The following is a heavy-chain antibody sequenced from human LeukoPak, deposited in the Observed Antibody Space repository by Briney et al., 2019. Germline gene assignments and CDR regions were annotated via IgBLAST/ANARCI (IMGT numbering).Heavy chain of an antibody. D-gene: IGHD6-13*01. CDR2: MHYSGSA. CDR1: GYSISSNNW. J-gene: IGHJ1*01. CDR3: ESRIYGSSGRYFHH. V-gene: IGHV4-28*01. Sequence: SSETLSLTCGVSGYSISSNNWWGSIRQPPGKGLEWIVYMHYSGSAYYSPSLKSRVTMSVDTSKNQFSLKLNSVTAVDTAVYYYESRIYGSSGRYFHHWGQGTLVTVSS.